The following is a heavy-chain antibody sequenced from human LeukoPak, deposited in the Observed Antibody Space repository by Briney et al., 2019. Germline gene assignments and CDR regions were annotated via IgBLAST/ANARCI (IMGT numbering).Heavy chain of an antibody. Sequence: GRSLRLSCAASGFTSNSYAMHWVRQAPGKGLEWVAVVSYDGSNKYYADSVEGRFTISRDNSKNTLYLQMDSLRAEDTAVYYCAKQHGDYQYYFDYWGQGTLVTVSS. CDR1: GFTSNSYA. J-gene: IGHJ4*02. CDR2: VSYDGSNK. CDR3: AKQHGDYQYYFDY. D-gene: IGHD4-17*01. V-gene: IGHV3-30*18.